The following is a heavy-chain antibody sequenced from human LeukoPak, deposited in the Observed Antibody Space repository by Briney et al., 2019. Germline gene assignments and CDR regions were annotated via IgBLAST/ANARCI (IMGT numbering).Heavy chain of an antibody. CDR2: IYYSGST. CDR3: AGYMVRGVIISHYYMDV. J-gene: IGHJ6*03. D-gene: IGHD3-10*01. Sequence: SETLSLTCTVSGGSISSYYWSWIRQPPGKGLEWIGYIYYSGSTNYNPSLKSRVTISVDTSKNQFSLKLSSVTAADTAVYYCAGYMVRGVIISHYYMDVWGKGTTVTISS. CDR1: GGSISSYY. V-gene: IGHV4-59*01.